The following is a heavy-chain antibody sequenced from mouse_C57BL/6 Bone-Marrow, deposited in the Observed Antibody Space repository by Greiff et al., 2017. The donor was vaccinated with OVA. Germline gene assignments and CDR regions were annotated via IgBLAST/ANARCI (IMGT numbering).Heavy chain of an antibody. CDR1: GFSLTSYG. CDR2: IWRGGST. D-gene: IGHD1-1*01. CDR3: AKKGNGSSSYWYFDV. Sequence: VQLQQSGPSLVQPSQSLSITCTVSGFSLTSYGVHWVRQSPGKGLEWLGVIWRGGSTDYNAAFMSRLSITKDNSKSQVFFKMNSLQADDTAIYYCAKKGNGSSSYWYFDVWGTGTTVTVSS. J-gene: IGHJ1*03. V-gene: IGHV2-5-1*01.